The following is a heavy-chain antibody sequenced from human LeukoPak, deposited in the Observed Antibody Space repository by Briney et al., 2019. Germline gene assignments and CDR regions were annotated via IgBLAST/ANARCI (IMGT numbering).Heavy chain of an antibody. Sequence: PGGSLRLSCAASGFTVSSNYMSWVRQAPGKGLEWVSVMYSGGSTYYADSVKGRFTISRDNSKNTLYLRMNSLRAEDTAVYYCARDLWFGELLLTAPNWFDPWGQGTLVTVSS. V-gene: IGHV3-53*01. CDR2: MYSGGST. D-gene: IGHD3-10*01. CDR1: GFTVSSNY. CDR3: ARDLWFGELLLTAPNWFDP. J-gene: IGHJ5*02.